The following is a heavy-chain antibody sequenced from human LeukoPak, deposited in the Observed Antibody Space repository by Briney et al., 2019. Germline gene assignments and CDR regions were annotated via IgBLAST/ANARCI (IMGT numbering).Heavy chain of an antibody. CDR2: ISTSSIYI. V-gene: IGHV3-21*01. J-gene: IGHJ4*02. Sequence: PGGSLRLSCAASGFTFSSYEMNWVRQAPGKGLEWVSSISTSSIYIFYADSVKGRFTISRDNSKNTLYLQMNSLRAEDTAVYYCAKDADYDSSGYYWGQGTLVTVSS. CDR1: GFTFSSYE. D-gene: IGHD3-22*01. CDR3: AKDADYDSSGYY.